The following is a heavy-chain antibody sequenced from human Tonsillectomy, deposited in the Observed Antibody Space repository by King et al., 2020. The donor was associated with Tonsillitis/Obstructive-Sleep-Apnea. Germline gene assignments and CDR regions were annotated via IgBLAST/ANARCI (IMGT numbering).Heavy chain of an antibody. V-gene: IGHV3-48*03. D-gene: IGHD2-2*01. CDR1: GFTFSSYE. CDR2: ISSSGSTI. J-gene: IGHJ4*02. Sequence: VQLVESGGGLVQPGGSLRLSCAASGFTFSSYEMNCVRQAPGKGLEWVSYISSSGSTIYYADSVKGRFTIPRDNAKNSLYLQMNSLRAEDAAVYYCARDKSCSSTSCYSLRYWGQGTLVTVSS. CDR3: ARDKSCSSTSCYSLRY.